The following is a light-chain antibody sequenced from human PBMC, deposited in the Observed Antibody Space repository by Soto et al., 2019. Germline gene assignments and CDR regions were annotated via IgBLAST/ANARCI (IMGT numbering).Light chain of an antibody. CDR2: DVS. Sequence: QSALTQPASVSGSPGRSITISCTGTSSDVGGYNYVSWYQQHPGKAPKLMIYDVSNRPSGVSNRFSGSKSGNTASLTISGIKAEDEADYYCSSYTSSSTLVFGGGTKLTVL. CDR3: SSYTSSSTLV. CDR1: SSDVGGYNY. J-gene: IGLJ2*01. V-gene: IGLV2-14*01.